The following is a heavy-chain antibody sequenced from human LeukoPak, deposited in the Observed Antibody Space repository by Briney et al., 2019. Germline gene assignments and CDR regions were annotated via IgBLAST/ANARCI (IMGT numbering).Heavy chain of an antibody. V-gene: IGHV4-39*02. D-gene: IGHD3-10*01. CDR2: IYYIGSP. Sequence: SETLSLTCTVSGGSITSGGYFWGWIRQPPGKGLEWIGSIYYIGSPYYNPSLKSRVTISLDTSKNQLSLKLSSVTAADTAVYYCARVYGSGGYPPYFYGGMDVWGQGTTVTVSS. J-gene: IGHJ6*02. CDR1: GGSITSGGYF. CDR3: ARVYGSGGYPPYFYGGMDV.